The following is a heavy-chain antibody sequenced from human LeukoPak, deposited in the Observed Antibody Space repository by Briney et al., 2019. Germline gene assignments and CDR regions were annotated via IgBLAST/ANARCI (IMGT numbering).Heavy chain of an antibody. Sequence: GGSLRLSCAASGFTVSSNYMTWVRQAPGKGLEWVSLIYSDGTTFYADSVKGRFTISRDNSKNTLYLQMNSLRAEDTAVYYCATVAAAGTEYFDFWGQGTLVTVSS. V-gene: IGHV3-53*01. D-gene: IGHD2-15*01. CDR3: ATVAAAGTEYFDF. J-gene: IGHJ4*02. CDR1: GFTVSSNY. CDR2: IYSDGTT.